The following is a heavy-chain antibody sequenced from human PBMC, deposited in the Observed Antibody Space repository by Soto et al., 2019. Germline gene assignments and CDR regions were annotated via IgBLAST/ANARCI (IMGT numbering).Heavy chain of an antibody. CDR3: AKDAALFGVAEYDAFDI. D-gene: IGHD3-3*01. CDR1: GFTFSSYA. Sequence: EVQLLESGGGLVQPGGSLRLSCAASGFTFSSYAMSWVRQAPGKGLEWVSAISGSGGSTYYADSVKGRVTISRDNSKNXXYLQMNGLRAEDTSVYYCAKDAALFGVAEYDAFDIWGQGTMVTVSS. J-gene: IGHJ3*02. V-gene: IGHV3-23*01. CDR2: ISGSGGST.